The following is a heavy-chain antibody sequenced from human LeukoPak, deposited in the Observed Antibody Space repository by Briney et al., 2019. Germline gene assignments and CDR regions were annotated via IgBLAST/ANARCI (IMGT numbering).Heavy chain of an antibody. CDR1: GFTVSSSY. CDR3: ARDQSLLYFDY. Sequence: GGSLRLSCAASGFTVSSSYMSWVRQAPGKGLEWVSIISSAGTTYYADSVKGRFTISRDNSKNTVYLQVNSLRDEDTAVYYCARDQSLLYFDYWGQGTLVTVSS. D-gene: IGHD2-15*01. V-gene: IGHV3-66*01. CDR2: ISSAGTT. J-gene: IGHJ4*02.